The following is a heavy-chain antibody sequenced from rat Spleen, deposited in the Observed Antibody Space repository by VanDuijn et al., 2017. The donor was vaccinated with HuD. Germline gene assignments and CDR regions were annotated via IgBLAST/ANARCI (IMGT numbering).Heavy chain of an antibody. CDR3: ARRRYYYRVPGWYFDL. Sequence: EVQLVESGGGLVQPGRSLKLSCAASGFTFSDYYMAWVRQAPKKGLEWVASISHEGSRTYYGDSVKGRFTISRDDAKSTLYLQMDSLRSEDTATYYCARRRYYYRVPGWYFDLWGPGTMVTVSS. CDR1: GFTFSDYY. J-gene: IGHJ1*01. V-gene: IGHV5-22*01. D-gene: IGHD1-1*01. CDR2: ISHEGSRT.